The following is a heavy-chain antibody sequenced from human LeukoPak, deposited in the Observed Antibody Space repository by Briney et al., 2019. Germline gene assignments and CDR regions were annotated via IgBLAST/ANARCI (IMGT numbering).Heavy chain of an antibody. CDR3: ARVYYYGSGSYYSPWFDP. J-gene: IGHJ5*02. D-gene: IGHD3-10*01. Sequence: GASVKVSCKASGYTFTSYDINWVRQATGQGLEWMGWMNPNSGNTGYAQKFQGSVTMTRNTSISTAYMELSSLRSEDTAVYYCARVYYYGSGSYYSPWFDPWGQGTLVTVSS. CDR1: GYTFTSYD. CDR2: MNPNSGNT. V-gene: IGHV1-8*01.